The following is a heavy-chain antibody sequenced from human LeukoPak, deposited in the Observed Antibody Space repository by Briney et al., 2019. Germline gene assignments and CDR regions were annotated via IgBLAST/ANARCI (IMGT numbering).Heavy chain of an antibody. J-gene: IGHJ5*02. D-gene: IGHD3-3*01. CDR2: INHSGST. V-gene: IGHV4-34*01. Sequence: PSETLSLTCAVYGGSFSGYYWTWIRQPPGKGLEWIGEINHSGSTNYNPSLKSRVTISVDTSKSQFSLKLSSVTAADTAIYFCARRGLRFLESVKYSWFDPWAREPWSPSPQ. CDR3: ARRGLRFLESVKYSWFDP. CDR1: GGSFSGYY.